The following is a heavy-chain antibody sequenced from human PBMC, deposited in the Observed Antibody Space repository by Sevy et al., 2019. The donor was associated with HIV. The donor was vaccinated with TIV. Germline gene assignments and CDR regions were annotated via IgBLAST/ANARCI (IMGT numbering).Heavy chain of an antibody. Sequence: SETLSPTCTVSGGSMSGSHYYWGWIRRPPGKGLEWIGSVYYSGSTHYNPSLKSRVTISVDTSKSLLSLELTSVIATDTAVYYCARNSTGHSFDYWGHGTLVTVSS. V-gene: IGHV4-39*01. J-gene: IGHJ4*01. CDR3: ARNSTGHSFDY. D-gene: IGHD3-22*01. CDR1: GGSMSGSHYY. CDR2: VYYSGST.